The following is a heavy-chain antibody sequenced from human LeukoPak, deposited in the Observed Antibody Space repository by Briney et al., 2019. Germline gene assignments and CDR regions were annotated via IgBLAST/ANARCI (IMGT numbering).Heavy chain of an antibody. V-gene: IGHV4-30-4*01. CDR3: ATWGVGATTPDDY. CDR1: GVSIRSSDNY. D-gene: IGHD1-26*01. CDR2: IYNSGST. J-gene: IGHJ4*02. Sequence: SETLSLTCTGFGVSIRSSDNYWSWIRQPPGKGLEWIGYIYNSGSTYYNPSLKSRITISVDTSKNQFSLKLSSVTAADTAVYYCATWGVGATTPDDYWGQGTLVTVSS.